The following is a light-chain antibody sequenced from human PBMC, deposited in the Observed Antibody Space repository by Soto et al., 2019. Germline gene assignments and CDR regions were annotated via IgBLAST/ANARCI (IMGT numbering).Light chain of an antibody. CDR3: QAWDSGTAV. Sequence: SYELTQPPSVSVSPGQTASITCSGDKLGEKYACWYLQKPGQSPVLVIYQDTKRPSGIPERFSGSISGNTATLTISGTQAMDEGYYYCQAWDSGTAVFGGGTKLTVL. J-gene: IGLJ3*02. V-gene: IGLV3-1*01. CDR2: QDT. CDR1: KLGEKY.